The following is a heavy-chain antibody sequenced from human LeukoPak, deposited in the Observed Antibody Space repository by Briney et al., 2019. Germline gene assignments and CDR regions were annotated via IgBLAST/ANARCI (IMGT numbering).Heavy chain of an antibody. CDR2: IYYSGST. CDR3: AREDYDFWSGYSRGRWFDP. CDR1: GGSISSSSYY. D-gene: IGHD3-3*01. V-gene: IGHV4-39*07. J-gene: IGHJ5*02. Sequence: SETLSLTCTVSGGSISSSSYYWGWIRQPPGKGLERIGSIYYSGSTYYNPSLKSRVTISVDTSKNQFSLKLSSVTAADTAVYYCAREDYDFWSGYSRGRWFDPWGQGTLVTVSS.